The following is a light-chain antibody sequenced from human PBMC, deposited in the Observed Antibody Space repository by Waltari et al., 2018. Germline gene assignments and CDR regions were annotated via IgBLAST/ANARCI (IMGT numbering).Light chain of an antibody. CDR2: GAS. CDR3: QQYGRSPRT. V-gene: IGKV3-20*01. J-gene: IGKJ1*01. CDR1: QSFSSSY. Sequence: EIVLTQFPGTLSSSPGERATLSCRASQSFSSSYLAWYQQKPGQAPRLLIYGASSRATGITDRFSGSGSGTDFTLTISRLEPEDFAVYYCQQYGRSPRTFGQGTTVEIK.